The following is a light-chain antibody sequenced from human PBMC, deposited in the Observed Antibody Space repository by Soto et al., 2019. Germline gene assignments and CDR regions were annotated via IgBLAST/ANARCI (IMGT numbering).Light chain of an antibody. CDR3: SSYTSSSFYV. Sequence: QSALTQPASVSGSPGQSITISCTGTSSDVGGYNYVSWYQQHPGKAPKLMIYEVSNRPSGVSNRFSGSKSGNTASLTISGLQAEDEADYYCSSYTSSSFYVFGCGTKLTVL. J-gene: IGLJ2*01. V-gene: IGLV2-14*01. CDR2: EVS. CDR1: SSDVGGYNY.